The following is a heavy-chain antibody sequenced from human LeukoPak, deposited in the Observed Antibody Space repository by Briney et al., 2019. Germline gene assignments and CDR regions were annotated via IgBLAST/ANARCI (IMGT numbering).Heavy chain of an antibody. Sequence: PGGSLRLSCAASGFTFSSYAMHWVRQAPGKGLEWVAVISYDGSKRYYADSGKGRFTISRDNSKNATYLEMNSMRVEDTAIYYCTRDHYPGIARGGACNFWGQGTMVTVSS. CDR1: GFTFSSYA. CDR2: ISYDGSKR. V-gene: IGHV3-30-3*01. CDR3: TRDHYPGIARGGACNF. D-gene: IGHD2/OR15-2a*01. J-gene: IGHJ3*01.